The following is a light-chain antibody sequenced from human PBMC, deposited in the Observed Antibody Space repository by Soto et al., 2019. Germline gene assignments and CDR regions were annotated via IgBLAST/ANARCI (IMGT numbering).Light chain of an antibody. CDR1: QSVSSS. J-gene: IGKJ3*01. CDR3: QQYNNWPPFT. CDR2: GAS. V-gene: IGKV3-15*01. Sequence: EIVMTQSPATLSVSPGERVTLSCRASQSVSSSLAWYQQKPGQAPRLLYGASTRATGIPARFSGSGSGTEFTLTISSLQSEDFAVYYCQQYNNWPPFTFGPGTKVDIK.